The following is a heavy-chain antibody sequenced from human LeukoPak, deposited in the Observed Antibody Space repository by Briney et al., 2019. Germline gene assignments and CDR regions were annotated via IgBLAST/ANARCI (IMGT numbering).Heavy chain of an antibody. Sequence: GGSLRLSCAASGFTFSNYWMTWVRQAPGKGLEWVADIKQDGSEKLYVNSVRGRFTISRDNAKMSLFLQMNSLRAEGTAVYYCARDNGVVHGVYYMDVWGKGTTVTVS. CDR3: ARDNGVVHGVYYMDV. CDR1: GFTFSNYW. V-gene: IGHV3-7*01. J-gene: IGHJ6*03. CDR2: IKQDGSEK. D-gene: IGHD3-3*01.